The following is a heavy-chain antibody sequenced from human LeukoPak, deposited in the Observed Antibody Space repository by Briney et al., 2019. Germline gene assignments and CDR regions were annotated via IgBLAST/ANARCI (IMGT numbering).Heavy chain of an antibody. V-gene: IGHV3-23*01. Sequence: GGSLRLSCAASGFTFSSYAMSWVRQAPGKGLEWVSAISGSGGSTYYADSVKGRFTISRDNPKNTLYLQMNSLRAEDTAVYYCAKARYYDSSGLGQHWGQGTLVTVSS. J-gene: IGHJ1*01. CDR2: ISGSGGST. D-gene: IGHD3-22*01. CDR1: GFTFSSYA. CDR3: AKARYYDSSGLGQH.